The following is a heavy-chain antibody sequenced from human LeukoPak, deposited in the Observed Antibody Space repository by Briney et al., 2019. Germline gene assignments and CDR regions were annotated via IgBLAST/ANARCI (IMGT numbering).Heavy chain of an antibody. CDR1: GYSFTNYW. CDR3: ARRGSGWYPLYYFDY. V-gene: IGHV5-51*01. J-gene: IGHJ4*02. Sequence: GESLKISCKASGYSFTNYWIGWVRQMPGKGLEWMAIIYPGDSDTRYSPSFQGQVTISADKSISTAYLQWSSLKASDTAMYYCARRGSGWYPLYYFDYWGQGTLVTVSS. D-gene: IGHD6-19*01. CDR2: IYPGDSDT.